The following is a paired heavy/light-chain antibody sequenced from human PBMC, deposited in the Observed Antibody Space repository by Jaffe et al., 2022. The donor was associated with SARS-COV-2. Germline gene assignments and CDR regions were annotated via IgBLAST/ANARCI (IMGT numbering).Heavy chain of an antibody. V-gene: IGHV3-23*01. D-gene: IGHD6-13*01. J-gene: IGHJ6*02. CDR2: ISGSGGST. CDR1: GFTFSSYA. CDR3: AKENGVAAGGAYYYYYYGMDV. Sequence: EVQLLESGGGLVQPGGSLRLSCAASGFTFSSYAMSWVRQAPGKGLEWVSAISGSGGSTYYADSVKGRFTISRDNSKNTLYLQMNSLRAEDTAVYYCAKENGVAAGGAYYYYYYGMDVWGQGTTVTVSS.
Light chain of an antibody. CDR3: QQYNNWPAVT. CDR2: GAS. J-gene: IGKJ4*01. V-gene: IGKV3-15*01. Sequence: EIVMTQSPATLSVSPGERATLSCRASQSVSSNLAWYQQKPGQAPRLLIYGASTRATGIPARFSGSGSGTEFTLTISSLQSEDFAVYYCQQYNNWPAVTFGGGTKVEIK. CDR1: QSVSSN.